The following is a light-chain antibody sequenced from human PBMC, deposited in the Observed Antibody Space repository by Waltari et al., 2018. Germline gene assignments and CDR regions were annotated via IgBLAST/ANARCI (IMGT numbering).Light chain of an antibody. J-gene: IGLJ3*02. CDR3: ATWDDSLTAWV. CDR2: RRH. Sequence: QSVLAQPPSASETPGQRVTISCSGSSSNIGSNYIYWYQQLPGTAPKLLIYRRHERPSGVPERFSGSKSGTSASLAISGLRSEDEADYYCATWDDSLTAWVFGGGTKVTVV. V-gene: IGLV1-47*01. CDR1: SSNIGSNY.